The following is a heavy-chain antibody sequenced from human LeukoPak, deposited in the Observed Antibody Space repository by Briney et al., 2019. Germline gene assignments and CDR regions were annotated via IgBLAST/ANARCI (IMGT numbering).Heavy chain of an antibody. CDR2: ISGSGGST. J-gene: IGHJ3*02. CDR1: GFGFSSYA. V-gene: IGHV3-23*01. CDR3: AKFGGLRFLEWFHDTFDI. Sequence: PGGSLRLSCAASGFGFSSYAMSWVRQAPGKGLEWVSAISGSGGSTYYADSVKGRSTISRDNSKNTLYLQMNSLRAEDTAVYYCAKFGGLRFLEWFHDTFDIWGQGTMVTVSS. D-gene: IGHD3-3*01.